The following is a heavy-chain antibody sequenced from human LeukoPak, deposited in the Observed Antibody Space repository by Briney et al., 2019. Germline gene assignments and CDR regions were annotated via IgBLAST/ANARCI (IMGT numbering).Heavy chain of an antibody. J-gene: IGHJ4*02. CDR1: GVPFSNYY. V-gene: IGHV4-34*01. D-gene: IGHD6-19*01. CDR2: INHSGYT. Sequence: SETLSLTCAVSGVPFSNYYWSWVRQSPSQGLEWIGEINHSGYTNYNPSLKSRVTLSIDTSKNQFSLKLTSVTPADAGVYYCTRAVAGHPDWGERTLGTVSS. CDR3: TRAVAGHPD.